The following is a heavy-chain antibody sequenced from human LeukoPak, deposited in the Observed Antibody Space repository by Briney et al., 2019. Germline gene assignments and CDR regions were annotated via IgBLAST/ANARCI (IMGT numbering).Heavy chain of an antibody. CDR2: INPNSGDT. CDR1: GYTFTDYY. J-gene: IGHJ5*01. V-gene: IGHV1-2*04. D-gene: IGHD1-26*01. CDR3: ARATGTYWWFDS. Sequence: GAAVKVSCKASGYTFTDYYIHWVRQAPGQGLEWMGWINPNSGDTNYAQKFQGWVTMTRDMSISTAYMELSRLRSDDTAIYYCARATGTYWWFDSWGQGTLVTASS.